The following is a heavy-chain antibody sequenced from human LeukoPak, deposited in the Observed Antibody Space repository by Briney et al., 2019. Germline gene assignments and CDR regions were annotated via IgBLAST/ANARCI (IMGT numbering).Heavy chain of an antibody. V-gene: IGHV4-61*02. CDR3: ARQEYSISWYMGPDY. Sequence: SETLSLTCTVSGGSISSGSYYWSWIRQPAGKGLEWIGRIYTSGSTNYNPSLKSRVTISVDTSKNQFSLKLSSVTAADTAVYYCARQEYSISWYMGPDYWGQGTLVTVSS. CDR1: GGSISSGSYY. CDR2: IYTSGST. D-gene: IGHD6-13*01. J-gene: IGHJ4*02.